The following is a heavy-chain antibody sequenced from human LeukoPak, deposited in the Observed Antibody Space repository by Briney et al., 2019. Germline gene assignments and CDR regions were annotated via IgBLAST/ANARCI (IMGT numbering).Heavy chain of an antibody. J-gene: IGHJ6*03. CDR1: GFTFSSYW. CDR2: ITTTFYT. Sequence: GGSLRLSCAASGFTFSSYWMSWVRQAPGKGLEWVSSITTTFYTYYTDSVKGRFTISRDNAKNSLYLQMNSLRAEDTALYYCARKGYSNYKDYYYYMDVWGKGTTVTVSS. D-gene: IGHD4-11*01. V-gene: IGHV3-21*04. CDR3: ARKGYSNYKDYYYYMDV.